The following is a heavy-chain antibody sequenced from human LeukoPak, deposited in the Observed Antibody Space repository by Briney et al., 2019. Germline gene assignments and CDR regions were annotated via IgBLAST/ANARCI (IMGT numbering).Heavy chain of an antibody. J-gene: IGHJ4*02. Sequence: ASVKVSCKASGYTFTGYYMHWVRQAPGQGLEWMGWINPNSGGTNYAQKFQGWVTVTRDTSISTAYMELSRLRSDDTAVYYCARDFKPSRIAAAGLGYWGQGTLVTVSS. CDR3: ARDFKPSRIAAAGLGY. D-gene: IGHD6-13*01. CDR2: INPNSGGT. CDR1: GYTFTGYY. V-gene: IGHV1-2*04.